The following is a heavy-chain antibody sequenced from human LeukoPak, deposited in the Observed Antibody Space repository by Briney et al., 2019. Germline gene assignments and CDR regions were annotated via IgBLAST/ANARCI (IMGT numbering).Heavy chain of an antibody. J-gene: IGHJ4*02. Sequence: SETLSLTCTVSGGSISSSSYYWGWIRQPPGKGLEWIGSIYYSGSTYYNPSLKSRVTISVDTSKNQFSLKLSSVTPEDTAVYYCARALYSSSLYYFDYWGQGTLVTVSS. D-gene: IGHD6-13*01. V-gene: IGHV4-39*01. CDR3: ARALYSSSLYYFDY. CDR1: GGSISSSSYY. CDR2: IYYSGST.